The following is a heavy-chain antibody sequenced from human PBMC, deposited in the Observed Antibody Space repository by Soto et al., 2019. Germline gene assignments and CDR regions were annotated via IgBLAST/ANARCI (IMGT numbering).Heavy chain of an antibody. J-gene: IGHJ5*02. D-gene: IGHD6-13*01. CDR2: ISSSSSYL. V-gene: IGHV3-21*01. Sequence: EAQLVESGGGLVKPGGSLKLSCAASGFTFSTYSMNWVRQAPGKGLEWVSCISSSSSYLYYADSVKGRFTISRDNAKNSLYLQMNSLRAEDTAVYYCVRDRDSSWYGDPWGQGTLVTVSS. CDR1: GFTFSTYS. CDR3: VRDRDSSWYGDP.